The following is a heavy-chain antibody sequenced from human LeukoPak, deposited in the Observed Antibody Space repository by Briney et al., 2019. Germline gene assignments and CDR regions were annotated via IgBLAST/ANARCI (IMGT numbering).Heavy chain of an antibody. CDR2: IYSSGST. D-gene: IGHD3-22*01. CDR3: ARSKAYYDSSGYANDC. J-gene: IGHJ4*02. CDR1: GGSISSYY. Sequence: ASETLSLTCTVSGGSISSYYWSWIRQPAGKGLEWIGRIYSSGSTNYDPSLKSRVTMSVDTSKNQFSLKLSSVTAADTAVYYCARSKAYYDSSGYANDCWGQGTLVTVSS. V-gene: IGHV4-4*07.